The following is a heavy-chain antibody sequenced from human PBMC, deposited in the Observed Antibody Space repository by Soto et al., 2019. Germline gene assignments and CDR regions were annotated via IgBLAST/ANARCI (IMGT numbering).Heavy chain of an antibody. Sequence: SQTLSLTCAISGDSVSSNSAAWNRIRQSPSRGLEWLGRTYYRSKWYNDYAVSVKSRITINPDTSKNQFSLQLNSVTPEDTAVYYCARLGGYNWNDVVFDYWGQGTLVTVSS. D-gene: IGHD1-20*01. CDR2: TYYRSKWYN. CDR3: ARLGGYNWNDVVFDY. J-gene: IGHJ4*02. V-gene: IGHV6-1*01. CDR1: GDSVSSNSAA.